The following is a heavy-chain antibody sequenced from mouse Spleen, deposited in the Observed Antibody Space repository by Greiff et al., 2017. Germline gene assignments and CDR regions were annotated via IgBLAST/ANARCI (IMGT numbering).Heavy chain of an antibody. CDR2: ISSGGSYT. CDR1: GFTFSSYA. D-gene: IGHD2-1*01. J-gene: IGHJ2*01. Sequence: EVKLMESEGGLVQPGSSMKLSCTASGFTFSSYAMSWVRQTPEKRLEWVATISSGGSYTYYPDSVKGRFTISRDNAKNTLYLQMSSLRSEDTAMYYCARNGNYFDYWGQGTTLTVSS. CDR3: ARNGNYFDY. V-gene: IGHV5-9-1*01.